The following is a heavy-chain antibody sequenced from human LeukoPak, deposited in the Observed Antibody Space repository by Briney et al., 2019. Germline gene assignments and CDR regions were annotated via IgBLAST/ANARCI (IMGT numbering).Heavy chain of an antibody. Sequence: ASVKVSCKASGYTFTGYYMHWVRQAPGQGLEWMGWINPNSGGTNYAQKFQGRVTMTRDTSISTAYMELSRLRSDDTAVYYCARDPDYGSGNYDYWGQGTLVTVSP. J-gene: IGHJ4*02. D-gene: IGHD3-10*01. CDR3: ARDPDYGSGNYDY. CDR2: INPNSGGT. V-gene: IGHV1-2*02. CDR1: GYTFTGYY.